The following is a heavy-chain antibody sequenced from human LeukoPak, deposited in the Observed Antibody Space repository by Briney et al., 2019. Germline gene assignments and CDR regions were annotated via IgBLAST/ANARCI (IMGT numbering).Heavy chain of an antibody. Sequence: GGSLRLSCAASGLRFSNFAMSWVRRAPGKGLEWVSLIIGSSGDTLYADSVKGRFTISRDISKNRLYLQMNSLRAEDTALYYCAKGAYDYIEMGYFDDWGQGTLVTVSS. CDR3: AKGAYDYIEMGYFDD. V-gene: IGHV3-23*01. J-gene: IGHJ4*02. D-gene: IGHD5-12*01. CDR1: GLRFSNFA. CDR2: IIGSSGDT.